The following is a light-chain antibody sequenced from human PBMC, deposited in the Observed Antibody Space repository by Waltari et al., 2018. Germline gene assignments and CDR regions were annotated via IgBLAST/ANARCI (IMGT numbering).Light chain of an antibody. J-gene: IGKJ4*01. V-gene: IGKV3-20*01. CDR3: QQYSSSPLT. CDR2: GAS. CDR1: QSVTSSY. Sequence: EIVLTQSPGTLSLSPGERATIPCRASQSVTSSYLAWYQQKPGQAPRLLIYGASSRATGIPARFSGSGSGTDFTLTITRLEPEDFAVYYCQQYSSSPLTFGGGTKVEIK.